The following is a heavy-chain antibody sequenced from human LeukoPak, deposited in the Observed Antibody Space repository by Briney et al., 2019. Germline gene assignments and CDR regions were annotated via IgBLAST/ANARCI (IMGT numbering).Heavy chain of an antibody. V-gene: IGHV3-30*02. D-gene: IGHD2-15*01. Sequence: GGSLRPSCAASGFTFSSYGMHWVRQAPGKGLEWVAFIRYDGSNKYYADSVKGRFTISRDNSKNTLYLQMNSLRAEDTAVYYCAKIGGYCSGGSCPTGPFDYWGQGTLVTVSS. CDR2: IRYDGSNK. CDR3: AKIGGYCSGGSCPTGPFDY. J-gene: IGHJ4*02. CDR1: GFTFSSYG.